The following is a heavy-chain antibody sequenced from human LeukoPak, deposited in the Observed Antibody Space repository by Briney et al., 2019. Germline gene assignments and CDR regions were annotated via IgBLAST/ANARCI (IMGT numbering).Heavy chain of an antibody. CDR3: ARWFGELLHKYGMDV. D-gene: IGHD3-10*01. J-gene: IGHJ6*02. CDR1: GYTFTSYG. CDR2: ISAYNGNT. V-gene: IGHV1-18*01. Sequence: ASVKVSCKASGYTFTSYGISWVRQAPGQGLEWMGWISAYNGNTNYAQKLQGRVTMTTDTSTSTAYMELRSLRSDDTAVYYCARWFGELLHKYGMDVWGQGTLVTVSS.